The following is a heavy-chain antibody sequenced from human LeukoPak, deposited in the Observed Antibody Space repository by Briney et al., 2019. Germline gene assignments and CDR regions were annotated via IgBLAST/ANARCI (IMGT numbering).Heavy chain of an antibody. CDR1: GFTFSYYG. CDR2: IQYDGTKK. J-gene: IGHJ4*02. V-gene: IGHV3-30*02. Sequence: GGSLRLSCAASGFTFSYYGMHWVRQAPGKGLEWVAFIQYDGTKKYYADSLKGRFTISRDNSKNTLYVRMNSLRAEDTAVYYCAKDRRHMYASFPALDFWGQGTLVTVSS. CDR3: AKDRRHMYASFPALDF. D-gene: IGHD2-8*01.